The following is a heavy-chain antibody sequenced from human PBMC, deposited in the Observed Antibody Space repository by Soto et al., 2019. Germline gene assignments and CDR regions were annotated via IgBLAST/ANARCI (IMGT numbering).Heavy chain of an antibody. D-gene: IGHD4-17*01. V-gene: IGHV1-2*02. CDR2: INPNSGGT. Sequence: QVQLVQSGAEVKKPGASVKVSCKASGYTFTGYYMHWVRQAPGQGLEWMGWINPNSGGTNYAQKFQGRVTMTRDTSLSTAYMELSRLRSDDTAVYYCAREVAGDYVNYGMDVWGQGTTVTVSS. CDR3: AREVAGDYVNYGMDV. CDR1: GYTFTGYY. J-gene: IGHJ6*02.